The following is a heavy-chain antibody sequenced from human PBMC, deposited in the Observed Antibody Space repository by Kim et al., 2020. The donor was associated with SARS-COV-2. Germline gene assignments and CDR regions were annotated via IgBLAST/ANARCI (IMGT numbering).Heavy chain of an antibody. CDR2: IYHTGSS. D-gene: IGHD2-15*01. CDR3: ARGVSPVVAAN. Sequence: SETLSLTCAVSGGSINYHYWSWIRQPPGKGLEWIGYIYHTGSSNYNPSLESRVNISVDTSKNLFTLKLTSVTAADTAVYYCARGVSPVVAANWGQGTLVTVSA. V-gene: IGHV4-59*11. J-gene: IGHJ4*02. CDR1: GGSINYHY.